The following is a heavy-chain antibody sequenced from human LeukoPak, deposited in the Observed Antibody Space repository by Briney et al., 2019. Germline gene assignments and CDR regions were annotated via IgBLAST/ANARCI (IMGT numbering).Heavy chain of an antibody. Sequence: GGSLRLPCAASGFTFSSYGMHWVRQAPGKGLEWVAVIWYDGSNKFYADSVKGRFTISGDDSKNTLYLQMNSLRAEDTAVYYCARETTTLDYWGQGTLVTVSS. CDR1: GFTFSSYG. V-gene: IGHV3-33*01. D-gene: IGHD1-26*01. J-gene: IGHJ4*02. CDR3: ARETTTLDY. CDR2: IWYDGSNK.